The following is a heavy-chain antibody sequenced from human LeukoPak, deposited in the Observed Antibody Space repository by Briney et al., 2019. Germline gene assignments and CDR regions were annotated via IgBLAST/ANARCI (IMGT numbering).Heavy chain of an antibody. V-gene: IGHV1-2*04. J-gene: IGHJ4*02. CDR1: GSAFSDYH. D-gene: IGHD3-16*01. CDR2: TNTKSGDA. Sequence: ASVKVSCKASGSAFSDYHINWVRQASGQGPEWMGWTNTKSGDAKYNQAFQGWVTMTRDTSISTAYMELNRLRSDDTAMYYCARGEYSNGYPYRLDSWGQGTLVTVSS. CDR3: ARGEYSNGYPYRLDS.